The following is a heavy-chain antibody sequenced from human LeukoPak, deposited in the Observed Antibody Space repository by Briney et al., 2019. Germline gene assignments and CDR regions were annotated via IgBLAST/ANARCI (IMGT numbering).Heavy chain of an antibody. Sequence: ASVKVSCKASGYTFTGYYMHWVRQAPGQRLEWMGWINAGNGNTKYSQKFQGRVTITRDTSASTAYMELSSLRSEDTAVYYCARADTAMANFDYWGQGTLVTVSS. CDR1: GYTFTGYY. V-gene: IGHV1-3*01. CDR2: INAGNGNT. J-gene: IGHJ4*02. D-gene: IGHD5-18*01. CDR3: ARADTAMANFDY.